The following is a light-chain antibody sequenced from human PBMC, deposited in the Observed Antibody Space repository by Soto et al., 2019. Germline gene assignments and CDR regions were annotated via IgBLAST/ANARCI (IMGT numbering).Light chain of an antibody. V-gene: IGKV1-39*01. J-gene: IGKJ5*01. CDR3: QPAHGT. Sequence: DIQMTQSPSSLSASVGDRVTITCRASQGISGYLSWYQQKPGKAPKLLIYAASTLQSGVPSRFSGSGSGTDFTLIISSLQPEDFATYSCQPAHGTFGQGTRLEIK. CDR2: AAS. CDR1: QGISGY.